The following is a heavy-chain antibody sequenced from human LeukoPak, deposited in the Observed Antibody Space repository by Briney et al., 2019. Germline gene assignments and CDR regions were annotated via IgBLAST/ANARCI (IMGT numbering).Heavy chain of an antibody. CDR2: IVVGSGNT. CDR1: GFTFTSSA. CDR3: AADGRVEVATIQLYS. Sequence: SVKVSCKASGFTFTSSAMQWVRQARGQRLEWIGWIVVGSGNTNYAQKFQERVTITRDMSTSTAYMELSSLRSEDTAVYYCAADGRVEVATIQLYSWGQGTLVTVSS. J-gene: IGHJ4*02. D-gene: IGHD5-24*01. V-gene: IGHV1-58*02.